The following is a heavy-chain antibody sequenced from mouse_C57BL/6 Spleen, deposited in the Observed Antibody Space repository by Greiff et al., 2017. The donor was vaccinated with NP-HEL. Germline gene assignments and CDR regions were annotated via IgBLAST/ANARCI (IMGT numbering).Heavy chain of an antibody. V-gene: IGHV1-72*01. CDR2: IGPNSGGT. CDR3: ARGGGYYFDY. J-gene: IGHJ2*01. CDR1: GYTFTSYW. Sequence: LQQPGAELVKPGASVKLSCKASGYTFTSYWMHWVKQRPGRGLEWIGRIGPNSGGTKYNEKFKSKATLTVDKPSSTAYMQLSSLTSEVSAVYYCARGGGYYFDYWGQGTTLTVSS.